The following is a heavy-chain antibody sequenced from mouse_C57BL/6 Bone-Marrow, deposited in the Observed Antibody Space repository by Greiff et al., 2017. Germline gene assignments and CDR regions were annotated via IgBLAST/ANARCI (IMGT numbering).Heavy chain of an antibody. V-gene: IGHV1-82*01. CDR3: ARWDYYGSSYLYFDY. J-gene: IGHJ2*01. CDR2: IYPGDGDT. Sequence: QVQLQQSGPELVKPGASVKISCKASGYAFSSSWMNWVKQRPGKGLEWIGRIYPGDGDTNYNGKFKGKATLTADKSSSTAYMQLSSLTSEDSAVYFCARWDYYGSSYLYFDYWGQGTTLTVSS. CDR1: GYAFSSSW. D-gene: IGHD1-1*01.